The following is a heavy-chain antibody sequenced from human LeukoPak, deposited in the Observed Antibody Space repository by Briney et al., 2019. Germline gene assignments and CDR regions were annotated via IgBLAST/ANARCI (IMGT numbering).Heavy chain of an antibody. Sequence: GGSLRLSCAASGFTFSSYAMSWVRRAPGKGLEWVANIKQDGSEKYYVDSVKGRFTISRDNAKNSLYLQMNSLRAEDTAVYYCARVYCSSTSCYTLYYYYYYGMDVWGQGTTVTVSS. D-gene: IGHD2-2*02. V-gene: IGHV3-7*01. CDR3: ARVYCSSTSCYTLYYYYYYGMDV. J-gene: IGHJ6*02. CDR1: GFTFSSYA. CDR2: IKQDGSEK.